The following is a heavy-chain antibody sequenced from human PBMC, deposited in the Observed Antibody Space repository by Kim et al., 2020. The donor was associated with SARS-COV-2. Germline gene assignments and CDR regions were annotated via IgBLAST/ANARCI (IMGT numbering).Heavy chain of an antibody. CDR2: ISGSGGST. Sequence: GGSLRLSCAASGFTFSSYAMSWVRQAPGKGLEWVSAISGSGGSTYYADSVKGRFTISRDNSKNTLYLQMNSLRAEDTAVYYCAKWTQYSSSWYLHYGMDVWGQGTTVTVSS. J-gene: IGHJ6*02. CDR3: AKWTQYSSSWYLHYGMDV. CDR1: GFTFSSYA. V-gene: IGHV3-23*01. D-gene: IGHD6-13*01.